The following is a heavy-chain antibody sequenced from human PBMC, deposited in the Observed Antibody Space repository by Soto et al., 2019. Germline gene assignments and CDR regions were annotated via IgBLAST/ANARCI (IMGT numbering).Heavy chain of an antibody. CDR2: IYYSGST. Sequence: PSETLSLTCTVSGGSISSSSYYWGWIRQPPGKGLEWIGSIYYSGSTYYNPSLKSRVTISVDTSKNQFSLKLSSVTAADTAVYYCARHSPGYGDYYFDYWGQGTLVTVSS. D-gene: IGHD4-17*01. CDR1: GGSISSSSYY. J-gene: IGHJ4*02. V-gene: IGHV4-39*01. CDR3: ARHSPGYGDYYFDY.